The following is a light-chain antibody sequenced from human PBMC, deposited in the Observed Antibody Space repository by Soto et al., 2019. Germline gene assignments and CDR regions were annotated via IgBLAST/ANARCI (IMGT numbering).Light chain of an antibody. CDR2: GSS. Sequence: DIQMTQSPSSLSASVGDRVTITCRASQDISNYLAWYQQKPGKVPKLLIYGSSTLQSGVPSRFSGSGSGTDFTLTISSLKPEDVATYYCHKYNSAPFTFGPGTKVDVK. J-gene: IGKJ3*01. V-gene: IGKV1-27*01. CDR1: QDISNY. CDR3: HKYNSAPFT.